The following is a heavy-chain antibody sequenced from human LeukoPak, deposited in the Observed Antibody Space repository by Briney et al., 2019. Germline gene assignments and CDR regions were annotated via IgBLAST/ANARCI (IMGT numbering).Heavy chain of an antibody. V-gene: IGHV4-39*01. CDR1: GGSISSSSQY. CDR3: ARLAAAGPIHYFDY. Sequence: SETLSLTCTVSGGSISSSSQYWGWIRQPPGKGLEWIASIHYSGSTNYNPSLKSRVTISVDTSKNQFSLKLSSVTAADTAVYYCARLAAAGPIHYFDYWGQGTLVTVSS. CDR2: IHYSGST. J-gene: IGHJ4*02. D-gene: IGHD6-13*01.